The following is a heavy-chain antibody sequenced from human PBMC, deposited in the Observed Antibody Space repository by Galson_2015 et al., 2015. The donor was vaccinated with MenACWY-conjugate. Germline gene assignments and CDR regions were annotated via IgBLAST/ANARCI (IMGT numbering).Heavy chain of an antibody. D-gene: IGHD1-20*01. CDR1: GFPFSGYY. V-gene: IGHV1-2*04. CDR2: INPNNGGT. J-gene: IGHJ6*02. Sequence: SVKVSCKASGFPFSGYYIHWVRQAPGQGPEWMGWINPNNGGTNYAQKFQGWVTMTRDTSITTAYMELSSLKSDDTAICYCARDRGGVSGMWSYYYYGLDVWGQGTTVTVSS. CDR3: ARDRGGVSGMWSYYYYGLDV.